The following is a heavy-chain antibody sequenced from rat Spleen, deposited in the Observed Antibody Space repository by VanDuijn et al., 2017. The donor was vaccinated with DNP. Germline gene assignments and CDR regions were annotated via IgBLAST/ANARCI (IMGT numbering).Heavy chain of an antibody. Sequence: EVQLVESGGGLVQPGRSLKLSCAASGFTFSDYYMTWVRQAPTRGLEWVAYITYDGSSTYYGDSVKGRFTISRDNAKSTLYLQMNSRRSEDMATYYCARHVLPLRVWDYWGQGIMVTVSS. CDR1: GFTFSDYY. D-gene: IGHD1-4*01. CDR3: ARHVLPLRVWDY. J-gene: IGHJ2*01. CDR2: ITYDGSST. V-gene: IGHV5-22*01.